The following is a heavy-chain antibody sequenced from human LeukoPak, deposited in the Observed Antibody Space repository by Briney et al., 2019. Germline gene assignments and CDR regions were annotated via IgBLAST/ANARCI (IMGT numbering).Heavy chain of an antibody. V-gene: IGHV1-8*03. CDR3: ARSGFGGGVYFDY. Sequence: ASMNLCCKASGYTFTNYNINWVRQPPGPGIERMGWMNPNSGDTGYAQKYQGRVTFTRDTSISTAYMELRNLRSEDTAIYYCARSGFGGGVYFDYWGEGTLVTDSS. D-gene: IGHD2-21*01. J-gene: IGHJ4*02. CDR2: MNPNSGDT. CDR1: GYTFTNYN.